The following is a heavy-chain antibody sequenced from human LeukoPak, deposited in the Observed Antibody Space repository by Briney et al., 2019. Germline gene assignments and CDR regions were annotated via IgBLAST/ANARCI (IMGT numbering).Heavy chain of an antibody. D-gene: IGHD4-17*01. J-gene: IGHJ6*02. V-gene: IGHV1-69*04. Sequence: SVKVSCKASGGTFSSYAISWVRQAPGQGLEWVGRIIPILGIANYAQKFQGRVTITADKSTSTAYMELSSLRSEDTAVYYCATMGSTTVRSRYYYYGMDVWGQGTTVTVSS. CDR1: GGTFSSYA. CDR3: ATMGSTTVRSRYYYYGMDV. CDR2: IIPILGIA.